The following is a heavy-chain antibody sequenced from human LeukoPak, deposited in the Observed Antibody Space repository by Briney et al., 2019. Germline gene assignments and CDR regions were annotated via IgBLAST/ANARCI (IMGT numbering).Heavy chain of an antibody. CDR2: ISGSGRNT. Sequence: GGSLRLSCAASGFTFSSYAMIWVCQAPGKGLEWVSAISGSGRNTYYADSVKGRFTISRDNSKNTLYLQMNSLRAEDTAVYICAKDHIHNDFWSGYSGYWGQGTLVTVSS. J-gene: IGHJ4*02. CDR3: AKDHIHNDFWSGYSGY. CDR1: GFTFSSYA. D-gene: IGHD3-3*01. V-gene: IGHV3-23*01.